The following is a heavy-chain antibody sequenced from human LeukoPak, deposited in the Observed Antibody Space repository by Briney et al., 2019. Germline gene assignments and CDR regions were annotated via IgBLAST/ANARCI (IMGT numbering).Heavy chain of an antibody. J-gene: IGHJ4*02. CDR1: GFTFSNYD. D-gene: IGHD3-22*01. V-gene: IGHV3-30*18. Sequence: PGGSLRLSCAASGFTFSNYDMHWVRQAPGKGLEWVAVISYDGSNKYYADSVKGRFTISRDNSKNTLYLQMNSLRAEDTTVYYCAKGPDSSGYYSFDYWDQGTLVTVSS. CDR2: ISYDGSNK. CDR3: AKGPDSSGYYSFDY.